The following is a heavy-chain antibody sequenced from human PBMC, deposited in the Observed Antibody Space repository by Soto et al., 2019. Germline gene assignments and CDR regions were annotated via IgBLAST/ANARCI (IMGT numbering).Heavy chain of an antibody. V-gene: IGHV1-3*01. J-gene: IGHJ4*02. D-gene: IGHD3-3*01. CDR1: GYTLTSYA. CDR2: INAGNGNT. CDR3: ARAVPWSGYYLFDY. Sequence: ASVKVSCKASGYTLTSYAMPWVRQAPGKRLEWMGWINAGNGNTKYSQKFQGRGTITRDTSASTAYMELSRLRSEDTAVYYCARAVPWSGYYLFDYWGQGTLVTVSS.